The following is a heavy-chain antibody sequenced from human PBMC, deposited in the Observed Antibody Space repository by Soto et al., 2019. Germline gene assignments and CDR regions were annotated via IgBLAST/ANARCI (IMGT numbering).Heavy chain of an antibody. CDR1: GGSISSGGYY. V-gene: IGHV4-31*03. Sequence: QVQLQESGPGLVKPSQTLSLTCTVSGGSISSGGYYWSCIRQHPGKDLEWIGYIYYSGSIYYNPSLKSRVTISVDTSKNQFSLKLSSVTAADTAVYYCARGRYYDFWSGSSMDVWGQGTTVTVSS. J-gene: IGHJ6*02. D-gene: IGHD3-3*01. CDR2: IYYSGSI. CDR3: ARGRYYDFWSGSSMDV.